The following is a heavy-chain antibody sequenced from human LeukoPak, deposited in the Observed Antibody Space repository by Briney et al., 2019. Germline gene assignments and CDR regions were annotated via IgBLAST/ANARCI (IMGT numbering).Heavy chain of an antibody. J-gene: IGHJ4*02. Sequence: GASVKVSCKASGYTFIRYALNWVRQAPGQGLEWMGWINTNTENPTYAQGFTGRFVFSLDTSVSTAYLQISSLKAEDTAVYYCARGGYDSGGYLLYYFDYWGQGTLVTVSS. CDR2: INTNTENP. CDR3: ARGGYDSGGYLLYYFDY. CDR1: GYTFIRYA. V-gene: IGHV7-4-1*02. D-gene: IGHD3-22*01.